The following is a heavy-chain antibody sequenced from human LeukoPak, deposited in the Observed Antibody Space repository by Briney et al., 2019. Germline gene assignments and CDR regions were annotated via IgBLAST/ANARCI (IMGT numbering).Heavy chain of an antibody. D-gene: IGHD6-13*01. V-gene: IGHV3-11*04. J-gene: IGHJ4*02. Sequence: GGSLRLSCAASGFTFSDYYMTWIRQAPGKGLEWVSYISSLGSTIYYADSVKGRFTISRDNAKNPLYLQMNSLRAEDTAVYYCARGISSWYGFDYWGQGTLVTVSS. CDR2: ISSLGSTI. CDR3: ARGISSWYGFDY. CDR1: GFTFSDYY.